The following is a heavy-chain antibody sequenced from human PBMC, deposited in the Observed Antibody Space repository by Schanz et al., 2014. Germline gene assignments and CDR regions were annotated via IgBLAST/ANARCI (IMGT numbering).Heavy chain of an antibody. CDR2: IISILGIP. J-gene: IGHJ4*02. V-gene: IGHV1-69*09. Sequence: QVQLVQSGAELRKPGTSVKVSCKASGGTFSSYTISWVRQAPGQGLEWMGRIISILGIPNYAQKFQGRVTITRDTLASTAYMEVSSLRSEDTAVYYCARSGSSNWYFFDYWGQGTLVTVSS. D-gene: IGHD6-13*01. CDR3: ARSGSSNWYFFDY. CDR1: GGTFSSYT.